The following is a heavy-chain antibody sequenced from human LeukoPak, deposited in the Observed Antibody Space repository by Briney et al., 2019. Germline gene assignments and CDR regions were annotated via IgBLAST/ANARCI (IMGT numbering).Heavy chain of an antibody. CDR2: ISSSSSYI. V-gene: IGHV3-21*01. CDR3: ARDPASGSGSYDY. D-gene: IGHD3-22*01. Sequence: PGGSLRLSCAASGFTFSSYSMNWVRQAPGKGLEWVSSISSSSSYIYYADSVKDRFTISRDNPKNTLYMQMNSLRAEGTAVYYCARDPASGSGSYDYWGQGTLVTVSS. J-gene: IGHJ4*02. CDR1: GFTFSSYS.